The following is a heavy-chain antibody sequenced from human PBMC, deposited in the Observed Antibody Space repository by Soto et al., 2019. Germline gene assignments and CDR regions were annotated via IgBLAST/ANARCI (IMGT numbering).Heavy chain of an antibody. D-gene: IGHD4-17*01. Sequence: QVQLVQSGPEVRKPGASVRLSCATSGYNFNQYYIHWVRQAPGQGLGWMGIINLRGGTKEYGHKFRGRVTVTGATYTRKAYMELSSLRSEDTAVYFCARGPDDSDVPRWDHWGQGTLITVSS. J-gene: IGHJ4*02. CDR2: INLRGGTK. CDR1: GYNFNQYY. CDR3: ARGPDDSDVPRWDH. V-gene: IGHV1-46*02.